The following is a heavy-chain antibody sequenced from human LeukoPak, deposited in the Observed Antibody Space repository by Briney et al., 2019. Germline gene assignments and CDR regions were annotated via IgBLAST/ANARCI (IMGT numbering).Heavy chain of an antibody. CDR3: AKDRSGYGPDY. Sequence: GGSLRLSCAASGFTFSTYGMHWVRQAPGKGPEWVAFIRYDGSIRYYADSVKGRFTISRDNSQNTLYLQMNSLRPEGTGVYYCAKDRSGYGPDYWGQGTLVTVSS. CDR2: IRYDGSIR. J-gene: IGHJ4*02. V-gene: IGHV3-30*02. CDR1: GFTFSTYG. D-gene: IGHD5-12*01.